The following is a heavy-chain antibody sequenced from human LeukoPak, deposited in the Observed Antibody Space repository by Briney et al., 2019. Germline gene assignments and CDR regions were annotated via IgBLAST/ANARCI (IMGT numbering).Heavy chain of an antibody. CDR1: GGSISSSSYY. D-gene: IGHD2-21*02. V-gene: IGHV4-39*01. CDR2: IYYSGNT. CDR3: ARPRQGDYYFDY. J-gene: IGHJ4*02. Sequence: SETLSLTCTVSGGSISSSSYYWGWIRQPPGKGLEWIGSIYYSGNTYYNPSLKSRVTISVDTSKNQFSLKLSPVTAADTAVYYCARPRQGDYYFDYWGQGTLVTVSS.